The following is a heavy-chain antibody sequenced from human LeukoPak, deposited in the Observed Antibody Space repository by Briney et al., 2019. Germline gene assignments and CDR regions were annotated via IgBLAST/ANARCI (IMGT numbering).Heavy chain of an antibody. J-gene: IGHJ5*02. Sequence: SETLSLTCAVYGGSFSGYYWSWIRQPPGKGLEWIGEINHSGSTNYNPSLKSRVTISVDTSKNQFSLKLSSVTAADTAVYYCARAGIAVRIGMSGWFDPWGQGTLVTVSS. CDR2: INHSGST. CDR1: GGSFSGYY. D-gene: IGHD6-19*01. V-gene: IGHV4-34*01. CDR3: ARAGIAVRIGMSGWFDP.